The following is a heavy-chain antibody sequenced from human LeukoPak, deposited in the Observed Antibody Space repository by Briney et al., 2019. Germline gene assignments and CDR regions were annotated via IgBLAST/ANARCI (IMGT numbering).Heavy chain of an antibody. CDR2: ISSSSSTI. Sequence: TGGSLRLSCAASGFTFSSYSMNWVRQAPGKGLEWVSYISSSSSTIYYADSVKGRFTISRDNAKNSLYLQMNSLRAEDTAVYYCARADYGDYWGQGTLVTVSS. CDR1: GFTFSSYS. J-gene: IGHJ4*02. CDR3: ARADYGDY. V-gene: IGHV3-48*01.